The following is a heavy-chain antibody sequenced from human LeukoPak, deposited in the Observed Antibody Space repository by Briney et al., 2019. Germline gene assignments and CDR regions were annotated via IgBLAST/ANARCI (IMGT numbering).Heavy chain of an antibody. CDR3: ARDLFAEGTVTTFD. Sequence: PGGSLRLSCAASGFTFSSYGMHWVRQAPGKGLEWVAVIWYDGSNKYYADSVKGRFTISRDNSKNTLYLQMNSLRAEDTAVYYCARDLFAEGTVTTFDWGQGTLVTVSS. CDR1: GFTFSSYG. CDR2: IWYDGSNK. D-gene: IGHD4-17*01. J-gene: IGHJ4*02. V-gene: IGHV3-33*01.